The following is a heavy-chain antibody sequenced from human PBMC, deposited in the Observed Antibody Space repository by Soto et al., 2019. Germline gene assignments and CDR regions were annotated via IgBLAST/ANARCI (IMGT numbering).Heavy chain of an antibody. Sequence: SETLSLTCTVSGGSISSGDYYWSWIREPPGKGLEWIGYIYYSGSTYYNPSLKSRVTISVDTSKNQFSLKLSSVTAADTAVYYCARDEMVRGVINPYYYYGMDVWGQGTTVTVSS. CDR1: GGSISSGDYY. D-gene: IGHD3-10*01. CDR2: IYYSGST. J-gene: IGHJ6*02. CDR3: ARDEMVRGVINPYYYYGMDV. V-gene: IGHV4-30-4*01.